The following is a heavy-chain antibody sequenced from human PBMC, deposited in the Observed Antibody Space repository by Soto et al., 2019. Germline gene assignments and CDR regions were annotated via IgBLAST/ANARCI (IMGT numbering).Heavy chain of an antibody. J-gene: IGHJ6*02. CDR1: GFIFNNYA. V-gene: IGHV3-9*01. D-gene: IGHD3-22*01. CDR2: ISWNSGNV. Sequence: GGSLRLSCAASGFIFNNYAMHWVRQAPGKGLEWVSGISWNSGNVGYADSVQGRFTISRDNAEDSLYLQMNSLRPEDTALYYCAKDTGDSSGYYYYHYYGMDVWGQGTTVTVSS. CDR3: AKDTGDSSGYYYYHYYGMDV.